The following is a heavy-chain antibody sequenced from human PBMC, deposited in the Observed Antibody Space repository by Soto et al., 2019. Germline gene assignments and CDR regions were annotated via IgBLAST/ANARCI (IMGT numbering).Heavy chain of an antibody. CDR1: GFTFSYYW. D-gene: IGHD2-21*02. CDR3: ARGDRGAFDL. J-gene: IGHJ3*01. Sequence: EVRLVESEGGLVQPGGSLSLSCAASGFTFSYYWMHWVCQAPGQGLLWVSRIHRDGSSTTYADSVKGRFTISRDNAKNTVSLQMNSMRVEDTGVYFCARGDRGAFDLWGQGTMVTVSS. V-gene: IGHV3-74*01. CDR2: IHRDGSST.